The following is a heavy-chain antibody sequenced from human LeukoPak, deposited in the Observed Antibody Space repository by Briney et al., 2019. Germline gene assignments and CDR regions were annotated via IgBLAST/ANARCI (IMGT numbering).Heavy chain of an antibody. D-gene: IGHD3-16*01. V-gene: IGHV3-11*06. CDR3: ARTRGEIDY. Sequence: GGSLRLSCAASGFTFSDYYMSWVRQAPGKGGEWGSYISSSSRYIYYADSVKGGVTISREKAKKSLYLQMHSLRAEDTAVYYCARTRGEIDYWGQGTLVTVSS. J-gene: IGHJ4*02. CDR1: GFTFSDYY. CDR2: ISSSSRYI.